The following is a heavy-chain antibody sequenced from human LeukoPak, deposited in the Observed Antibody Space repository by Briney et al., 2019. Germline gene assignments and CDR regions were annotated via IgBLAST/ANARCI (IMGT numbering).Heavy chain of an antibody. V-gene: IGHV4-59*01. CDR2: IYYSGST. CDR1: GGSISSYY. D-gene: IGHD3-3*01. J-gene: IGHJ4*02. CDR3: AREGPYDFWSGYLDY. Sequence: SETLSLTCTVSGGSISSYYWSWIRQPPGKGLEWIGYIYYSGSTNYNPSLKSRVTISVDTSKNQFSLKLSSVTAADTAVYYCAREGPYDFWSGYLDYWGQGTLVTASS.